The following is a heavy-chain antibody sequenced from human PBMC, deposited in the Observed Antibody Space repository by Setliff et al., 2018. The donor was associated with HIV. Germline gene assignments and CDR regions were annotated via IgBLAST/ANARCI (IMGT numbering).Heavy chain of an antibody. CDR2: IYYNGNT. J-gene: IGHJ4*02. V-gene: IGHV4-39*07. D-gene: IGHD6-13*01. Sequence: SETLSLTCTVSGGSISITSYYWGWIRQPPGKGLEWIGSIYYNGNTYYNPSLRSRLMISVDTSKSQFSLRLSSVTAADTAVYYCATLAAAGESYDYWGQGSLVTVSS. CDR1: GGSISITSYY. CDR3: ATLAAAGESYDY.